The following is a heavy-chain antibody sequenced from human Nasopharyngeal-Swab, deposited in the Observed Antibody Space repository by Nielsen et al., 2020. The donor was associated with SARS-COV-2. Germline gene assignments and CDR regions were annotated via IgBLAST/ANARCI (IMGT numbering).Heavy chain of an antibody. CDR1: GFTFNNYN. D-gene: IGHD3-3*01. CDR2: ISSSSSYI. V-gene: IGHV3-21*01. CDR3: ARDGLDYDFWSAYFMDV. J-gene: IGHJ6*02. Sequence: GGSLRHSCAASGFTFNNYNFNWVRQAPGKGLEWVSSISSSSSYIYYADSVKGRFTISRDNAKNSLYLQMNSLRAEDTAVYYCARDGLDYDFWSAYFMDVWGQGTTVTVSS.